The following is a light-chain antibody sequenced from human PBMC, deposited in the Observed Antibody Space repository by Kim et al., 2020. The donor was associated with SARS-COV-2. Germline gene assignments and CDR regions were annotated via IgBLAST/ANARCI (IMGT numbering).Light chain of an antibody. CDR2: LGS. J-gene: IGKJ4*01. V-gene: IGKV2-28*01. Sequence: DIEMTQSPLSLPVTPGEPASISCRSSQSLLHSNGYSYLDWYLQKPGQSPQLLIYLGSNRASGVPDRFSGSGSGSEYTLKISRVEAEDVGAYYCMQALQSPLTFGGGTKVDIK. CDR1: QSLLHSNGYSY. CDR3: MQALQSPLT.